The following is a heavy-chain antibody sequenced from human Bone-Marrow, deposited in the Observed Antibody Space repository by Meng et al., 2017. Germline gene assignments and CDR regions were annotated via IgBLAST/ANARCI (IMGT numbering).Heavy chain of an antibody. Sequence: GESLKISCAASGFTFSSYEMNWVRQAPGKGLEWVSYISSSGSTIYYADSVKGRFTISRDNAKNSLYLQMNSLRAEDTAVYYCASGKGYCSGGSCRFDPWGQGTLVTVSS. J-gene: IGHJ5*02. CDR3: ASGKGYCSGGSCRFDP. CDR2: ISSSGSTI. D-gene: IGHD2-15*01. V-gene: IGHV3-48*03. CDR1: GFTFSSYE.